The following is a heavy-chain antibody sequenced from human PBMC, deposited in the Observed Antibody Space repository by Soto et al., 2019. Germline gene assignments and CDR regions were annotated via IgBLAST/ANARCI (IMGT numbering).Heavy chain of an antibody. CDR1: SGSISSSNW. J-gene: IGHJ3*02. D-gene: IGHD4-4*01. Sequence: SETLSLTCAVSSGSISSSNWWSWVRQPPGKGLEWIGEIYHSGSTNYNPSLKSRVTISVDKSKNQFSLKLSSVTAADTAVYYCARAFSDINDYSTRPDAFDIWGQGTMVTVSS. CDR2: IYHSGST. CDR3: ARAFSDINDYSTRPDAFDI. V-gene: IGHV4-4*02.